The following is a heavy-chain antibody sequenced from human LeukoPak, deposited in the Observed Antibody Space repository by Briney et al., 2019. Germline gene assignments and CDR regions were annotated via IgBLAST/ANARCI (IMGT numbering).Heavy chain of an antibody. CDR1: GYTFTSYG. V-gene: IGHV1-18*01. J-gene: IGHJ6*02. Sequence: ASVTVSCTASGYTFTSYGISWVRQAPGQGLEWMGWISAYNGNTNYAQKLQGRVTMTTDTSTSTAYMELRSLRSDDTAVYYCARLGDDYSNPNYYYYGMDVWGQGTTVTVSS. CDR2: ISAYNGNT. CDR3: ARLGDDYSNPNYYYYGMDV. D-gene: IGHD4-4*01.